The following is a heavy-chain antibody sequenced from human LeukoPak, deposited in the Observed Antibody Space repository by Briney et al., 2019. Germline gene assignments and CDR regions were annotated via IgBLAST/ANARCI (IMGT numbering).Heavy chain of an antibody. J-gene: IGHJ3*02. D-gene: IGHD5-24*01. Sequence: SETLSLTCTVSGGSIRSYYWSWIRQPPGKGMEWIGYIYSSGSTNYNPSLKSRVTISVDASKNQFSLKLSSVTAADTAVYYCARDHGDGYNYNAFDIWGQGTMVTVSS. CDR1: GGSIRSYY. CDR2: IYSSGST. V-gene: IGHV4-59*01. CDR3: ARDHGDGYNYNAFDI.